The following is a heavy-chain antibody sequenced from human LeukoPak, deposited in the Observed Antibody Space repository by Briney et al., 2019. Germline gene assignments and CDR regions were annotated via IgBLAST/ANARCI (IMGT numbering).Heavy chain of an antibody. Sequence: GGSLRLSCAASGFTFSNYAMHWVRQAPGEGLEWVAVTSYDGSNKDYADSVKGRFTISRDNSKNTLYLQMNSLRAEDTAVYYCARALSGSYYNAFDIWGQGTMVTVSS. V-gene: IGHV3-30-3*01. CDR2: TSYDGSNK. CDR1: GFTFSNYA. CDR3: ARALSGSYYNAFDI. J-gene: IGHJ3*02. D-gene: IGHD1-26*01.